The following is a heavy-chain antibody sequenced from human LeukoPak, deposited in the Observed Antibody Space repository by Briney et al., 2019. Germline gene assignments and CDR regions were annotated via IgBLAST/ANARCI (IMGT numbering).Heavy chain of an antibody. D-gene: IGHD4-17*01. J-gene: IGHJ6*02. V-gene: IGHV4-59*01. CDR1: GGSISSYY. CDR3: ARGLRYGDYGHYYGMDV. Sequence: SETLSLTCTVSGGSISSYYWSWIRQPPGKGLEEIGYIYYSGSTNYNPSLKSRVTISVDKSKNQFSLKLKSVTAADTAVYYCARGLRYGDYGHYYGMDVWGQGTTVTVSS. CDR2: IYYSGST.